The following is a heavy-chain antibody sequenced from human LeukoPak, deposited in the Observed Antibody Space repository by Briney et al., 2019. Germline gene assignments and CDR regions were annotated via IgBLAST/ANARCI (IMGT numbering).Heavy chain of an antibody. V-gene: IGHV1-8*01. CDR2: MNPNSGNT. D-gene: IGHD5-12*01. Sequence: ASVKVSCKASGYTFTSYDINWVRQATGQGLEWMGWMNPNSGNTGYAQKFQGRVTMTRNTSISTAYMELSRLRSDDTAVYYCARESGQVATIQFDYWGQGTLVTVSS. J-gene: IGHJ4*02. CDR3: ARESGQVATIQFDY. CDR1: GYTFTSYD.